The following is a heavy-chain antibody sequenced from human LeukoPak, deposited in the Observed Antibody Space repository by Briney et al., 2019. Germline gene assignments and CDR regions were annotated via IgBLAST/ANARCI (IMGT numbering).Heavy chain of an antibody. J-gene: IGHJ6*02. CDR3: AKARGPCTSTSCYYFGMDV. V-gene: IGHV3-23*01. D-gene: IGHD2-2*01. CDR1: AFTFNNYA. CDR2: VSASGDST. Sequence: GGSLRLSCAASAFTFNNYAMTWVRQAPGKGLEWVPTVSASGDSTYYADSVKGRFTISRDNSRNTLDLQMSSLRADDTAVFYCAKARGPCTSTSCYYFGMDVWGQGTMVTVSS.